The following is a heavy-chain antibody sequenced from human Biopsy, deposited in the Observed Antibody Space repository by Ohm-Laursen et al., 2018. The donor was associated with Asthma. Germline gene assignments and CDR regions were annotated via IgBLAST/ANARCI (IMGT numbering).Heavy chain of an antibody. J-gene: IGHJ4*02. D-gene: IGHD6-19*01. CDR2: IYSGGTS. CDR1: GFTFSNYA. V-gene: IGHV3-23*03. Sequence: SLRLSCTASGFTFSNYAMTWVRQAPGKGLEWVSVIYSGGTSDTADSVRGRFTISRDFYKNTLYLQMDSLRAEDTAVYYCARGDSSGWSHYYFDYWGQGTLVIVSS. CDR3: ARGDSSGWSHYYFDY.